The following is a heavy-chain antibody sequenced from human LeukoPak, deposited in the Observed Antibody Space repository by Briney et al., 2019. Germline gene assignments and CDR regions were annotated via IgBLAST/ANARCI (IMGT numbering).Heavy chain of an antibody. J-gene: IGHJ4*02. CDR2: ISSSSSYI. CDR3: ARDAMGATLSARPGY. Sequence: PGGSLRFSCAASGFTFSSYNMNWVRQAPGKGLEWVSSISSSSSYIYYADSVKGRFTISRDNAKNSLYLQMNSLRAEDTAVYYCARDAMGATLSARPGYWGQGTLVTVSS. D-gene: IGHD1-26*01. V-gene: IGHV3-21*01. CDR1: GFTFSSYN.